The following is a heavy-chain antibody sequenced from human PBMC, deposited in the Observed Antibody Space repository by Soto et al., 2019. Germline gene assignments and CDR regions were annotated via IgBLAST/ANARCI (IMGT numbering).Heavy chain of an antibody. D-gene: IGHD3-10*02. CDR3: ARKEFSVVGPMWRSAEDYWFDP. CDR2: ISHSGST. CDR1: SGSISSGNW. V-gene: IGHV4-4*02. J-gene: IGHJ5*02. Sequence: QVQLQESGPGLVKPSGTLSFTCAVSSGSISSGNWWSWVRQPPGKGLEWIGEISHSGSTNYNPSLKSRVTISVDKSKNQFSLKLSSVTAADTAVYYCARKEFSVVGPMWRSAEDYWFDPWGQGTLVTVSS.